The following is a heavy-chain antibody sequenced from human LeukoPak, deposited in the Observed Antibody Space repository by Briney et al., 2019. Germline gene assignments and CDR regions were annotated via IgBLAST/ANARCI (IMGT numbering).Heavy chain of an antibody. V-gene: IGHV3-7*01. CDR2: IKHDGRAK. D-gene: IGHD3-3*02. J-gene: IGHJ6*04. Sequence: GGSLRLSCAASGFTFSSYWLSWVRQAPGKGLEWVANIKHDGRAKYYVDSVKRRFTISRDNAKNSLSLQMSSLRAEDTAVYYCVSDLLGVWGKGTTVTVSS. CDR1: GFTFSSYW. CDR3: VSDLLGV.